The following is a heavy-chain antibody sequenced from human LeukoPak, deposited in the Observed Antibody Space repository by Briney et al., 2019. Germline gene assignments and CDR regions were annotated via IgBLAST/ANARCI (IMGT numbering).Heavy chain of an antibody. CDR3: ARSDGYNTHSDY. V-gene: IGHV4-34*01. CDR2: INHSGST. CDR1: GGSFSGYY. Sequence: KSSETLSLTCAVYGGSFSGYYWSWIRQPPGKGLEWIGEINHSGSTNYNPSLKSRVTISVDTSKNQFSLKLSSVTAADTAVYYCARSDGYNTHSDYWGQGTLVTVSS. D-gene: IGHD5-24*01. J-gene: IGHJ4*02.